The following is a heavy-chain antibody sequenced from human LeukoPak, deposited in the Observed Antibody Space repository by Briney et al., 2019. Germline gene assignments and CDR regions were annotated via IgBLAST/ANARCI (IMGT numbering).Heavy chain of an antibody. CDR3: ARDGPGPLWELLYDAYFDY. CDR2: INTNTGNP. D-gene: IGHD1-26*01. V-gene: IGHV7-4-1*02. Sequence: GASVKVSCKASGYTFTNYGINWVRQAPGQGLEWMGWINTNTGNPTYAQGFTGRFVFSLDTSVSTAYLQISSLKAEDTAVYYCARDGPGPLWELLYDAYFDYWGQGTLVTVSS. CDR1: GYTFTNYG. J-gene: IGHJ4*02.